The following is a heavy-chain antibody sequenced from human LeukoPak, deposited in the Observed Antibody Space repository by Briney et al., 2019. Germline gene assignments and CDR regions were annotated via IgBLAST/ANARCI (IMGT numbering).Heavy chain of an antibody. D-gene: IGHD6-13*01. CDR1: GGSISSYY. CDR2: IYTSGST. Sequence: SETLSLTCTVSGGSISSYYWSWIRQPPGKGLEWIGYIYTSGSTNYNPSLKNRFTISVDTSKNQFSLKLSSVTAADTAVYYCARHVDSSSGYYWFDPWGQGTLVTVSS. J-gene: IGHJ5*02. CDR3: ARHVDSSSGYYWFDP. V-gene: IGHV4-4*09.